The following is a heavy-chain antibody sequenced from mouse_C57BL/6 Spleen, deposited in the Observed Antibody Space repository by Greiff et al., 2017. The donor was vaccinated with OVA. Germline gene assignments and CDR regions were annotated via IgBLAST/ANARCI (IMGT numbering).Heavy chain of an antibody. Sequence: QVQLQQSGAELARPGASVKLSCKASGYTFTSYGISWVKQRTGQGLEWIGEIYPRSGNTYYNEKFKGKATLTADKSSSTAYMELRSLTSEDSAVYFCAMIDYEYDGPGTKAMDYGGQGTSVTVSS. CDR3: AMIDYEYDGPGTKAMDY. CDR1: GYTFTSYG. V-gene: IGHV1-81*01. D-gene: IGHD2-4*01. CDR2: IYPRSGNT. J-gene: IGHJ4*01.